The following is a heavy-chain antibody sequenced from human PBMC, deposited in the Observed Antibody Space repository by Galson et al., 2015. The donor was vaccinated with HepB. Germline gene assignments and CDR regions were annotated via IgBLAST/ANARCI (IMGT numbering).Heavy chain of an antibody. CDR1: GYTFTSYY. CDR3: ARDFRIAAAGTGLRVDP. J-gene: IGHJ5*02. V-gene: IGHV1-18*04. D-gene: IGHD6-13*01. Sequence: SVKVSCKASGYTFTSYYMHWVRQAPGQGLEWMGWISAYNDNAIYAQKFQGRVTMTTDTPTSTAYMELRSLRSDDTAMYYCARDFRIAAAGTGLRVDPWGQGTLVTVSS. CDR2: ISAYNDNA.